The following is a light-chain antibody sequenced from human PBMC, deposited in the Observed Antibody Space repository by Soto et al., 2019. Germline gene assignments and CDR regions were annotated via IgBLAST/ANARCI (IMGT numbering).Light chain of an antibody. CDR2: EGS. CDR1: SSDVGSYNL. J-gene: IGLJ3*02. CDR3: CSYAGSIWV. Sequence: QSALTQPASVSGSPGQSITISCTGTSSDVGSYNLVSWYQQHPGKAPKLMIYEGSKRPSGVSNRFSGSKSGNTASLTISGLQAEDEADYYCCSYAGSIWVFGGGTNLTVL. V-gene: IGLV2-23*01.